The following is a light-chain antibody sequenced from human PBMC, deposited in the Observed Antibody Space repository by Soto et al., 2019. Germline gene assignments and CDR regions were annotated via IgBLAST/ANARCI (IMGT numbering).Light chain of an antibody. J-gene: IGKJ1*01. CDR3: PQYGISPWT. Sequence: EIVLTQSPGTLSLSPGERATLSCRASQSVSSSFLAWYQQKPGQAPRLLIYGASSRATGIPDRFSGSGSGTALTLSISRLEAEAFRVYYYPQYGISPWTFGPGTKVEIK. V-gene: IGKV3-20*01. CDR1: QSVSSSF. CDR2: GAS.